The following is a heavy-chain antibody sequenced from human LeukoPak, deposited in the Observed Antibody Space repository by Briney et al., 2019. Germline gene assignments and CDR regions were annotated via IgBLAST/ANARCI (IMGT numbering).Heavy chain of an antibody. V-gene: IGHV4-59*08. D-gene: IGHD5-12*01. CDR3: ARYSYGGYDLDY. J-gene: IGHJ4*02. Sequence: SETLSLTCTVSRGSISNYYWSWIRQPPGKGLEYIGFISHSGSTNYNPSLKSRVTMSVDTSKNQFSLKLASVTAADTAVYYCARYSYGGYDLDYWGRGSLVTVSS. CDR2: ISHSGST. CDR1: RGSISNYY.